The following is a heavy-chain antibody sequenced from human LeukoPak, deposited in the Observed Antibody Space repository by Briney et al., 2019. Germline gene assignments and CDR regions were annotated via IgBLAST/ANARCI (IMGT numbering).Heavy chain of an antibody. CDR1: GFTFDNYW. CDR2: IRFDGTDK. V-gene: IGHV3-7*01. J-gene: IGHJ4*02. Sequence: GGSLRLSCAASGFTFDNYWMNWVRQAPGKGLEWVANIRFDGTDKYYVDSVKGRFTISRDNAKDSLYLQINSLRAEDTAVYYCGRGDPDYWGQGTLVTVSS. CDR3: GRGDPDY.